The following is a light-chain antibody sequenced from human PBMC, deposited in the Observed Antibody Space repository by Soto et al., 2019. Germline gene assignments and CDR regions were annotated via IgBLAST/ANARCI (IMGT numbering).Light chain of an antibody. CDR2: GAS. CDR1: QSVSSNY. V-gene: IGKV3-20*01. J-gene: IGKJ2*01. CDR3: QQYGGSPPMYT. Sequence: EVVLTQSPGTLSLSPGERATLSCGASQSVSSNYLAWYQQKPGQGPRLLIYGASSRATGIPDRFSGSGSGTDFTLPISRLEPEDFAVYYCQQYGGSPPMYTFGQGTKLEIK.